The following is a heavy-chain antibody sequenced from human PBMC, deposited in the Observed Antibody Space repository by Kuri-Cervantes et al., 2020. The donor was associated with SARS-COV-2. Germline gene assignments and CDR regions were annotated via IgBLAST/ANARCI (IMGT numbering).Heavy chain of an antibody. D-gene: IGHD3-22*01. V-gene: IGHV4-59*12. CDR3: ARVVPVGSSQITMIVGRWFDP. CDR2: VYYSGST. Sequence: GSLRLSCTVPGGSISTYYWTWIRQPPGKGLEWIGYVYYSGSTNYNPSLKSRVTISVDTSKNQFSLKLSSVTAADTAVYYCARVVPVGSSQITMIVGRWFDPWGQGTLVTVSS. J-gene: IGHJ5*02. CDR1: GGSISTYY.